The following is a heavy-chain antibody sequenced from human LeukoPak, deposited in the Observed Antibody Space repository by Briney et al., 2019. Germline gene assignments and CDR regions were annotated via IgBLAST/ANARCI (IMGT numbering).Heavy chain of an antibody. J-gene: IGHJ5*01. CDR1: GFTFSSYG. CDR3: ARALLIPGMQLWFDY. V-gene: IGHV3-30*02. D-gene: IGHD5-18*01. Sequence: QAGGSLRLSCAASGFTFSSYGMHWVRQAPGKGLEWVAFIRYDGSNKYYADSVKGRFTISRDNSKNTLYLQMNSLRAEDTAVYYCARALLIPGMQLWFDYWGQGTLVTVSS. CDR2: IRYDGSNK.